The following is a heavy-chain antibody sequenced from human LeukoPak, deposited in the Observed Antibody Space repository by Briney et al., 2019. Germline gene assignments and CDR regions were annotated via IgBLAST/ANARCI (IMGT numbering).Heavy chain of an antibody. Sequence: ASVKVSCKASGYTFTSYGISWVRQAPGQGLEWMGWISAYNGNTNYAQKLQGRVTMTRNTSISTAYMELSSLRSEDTAVYYCARGFTFGGVIAHWNWFDPWGQGTLVTVSS. CDR1: GYTFTSYG. J-gene: IGHJ5*02. D-gene: IGHD3-16*02. V-gene: IGHV1-18*01. CDR3: ARGFTFGGVIAHWNWFDP. CDR2: ISAYNGNT.